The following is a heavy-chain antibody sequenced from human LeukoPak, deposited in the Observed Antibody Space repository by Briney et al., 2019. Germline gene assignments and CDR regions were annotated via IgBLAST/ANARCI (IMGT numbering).Heavy chain of an antibody. V-gene: IGHV1-69*01. CDR3: VIDTYSGSAEPPY. CDR1: GGTFSSYA. D-gene: IGHD1-26*01. CDR2: IIPIFGTA. Sequence: GASVKVSCKASGGTFSSYAISWVRQAPGQGLEWMGGIIPIFGTANYAQKFQGRVTITADESTSTAYMELSSLRSEDTAVYYCVIDTYSGSAEPPYWGQGTLVTVSS. J-gene: IGHJ4*02.